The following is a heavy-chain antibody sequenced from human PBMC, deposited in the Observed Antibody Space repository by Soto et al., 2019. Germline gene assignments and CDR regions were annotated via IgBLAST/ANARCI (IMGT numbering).Heavy chain of an antibody. CDR3: ARDKGGRFLEISYGMDV. CDR1: GGSVSSGSYY. CDR2: IYYSGST. J-gene: IGHJ6*02. D-gene: IGHD3-3*01. V-gene: IGHV4-31*03. Sequence: PSQTLSLTCTVSGGSVSSGSYYWSWIRQHPGKGLEWIGYIYYSGSTYYNPSLKSRVTISVDTSKNQFSLKLSSVTAADTAAYYCARDKGGRFLEISYGMDVLGQGTTVTVSS.